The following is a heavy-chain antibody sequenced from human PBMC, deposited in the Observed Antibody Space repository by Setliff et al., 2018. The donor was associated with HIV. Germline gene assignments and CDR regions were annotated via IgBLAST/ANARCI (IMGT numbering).Heavy chain of an antibody. Sequence: PSETLSLTCTVSGDSISSSSYYWAWIRQPPGKGLEYIGSIHYNERTYYNPSLKSRVAISIDTSKNQFSLNLTSVTAADTAVYYCARDVRNWFDPWGQGTLVTVSS. CDR3: ARDVRNWFDP. V-gene: IGHV4-39*02. CDR1: GDSISSSSYY. CDR2: IHYNERT. J-gene: IGHJ5*02.